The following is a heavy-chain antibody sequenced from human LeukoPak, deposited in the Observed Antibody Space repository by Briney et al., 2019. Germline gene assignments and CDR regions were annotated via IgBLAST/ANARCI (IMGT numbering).Heavy chain of an antibody. CDR2: IYYSGST. Sequence: SETLSLTCTVSGGSISSYYWSWIRQPPGKGLEWIGYIYYSGSTNYNPSLKSRVTVSVDTSNNQFSLKLSSVTATDTAVYYCAITTVTTIYFYFDLWGRGTLVTVSS. CDR3: AITTVTTIYFYFDL. V-gene: IGHV4-59*08. D-gene: IGHD4-17*01. CDR1: GGSISSYY. J-gene: IGHJ2*01.